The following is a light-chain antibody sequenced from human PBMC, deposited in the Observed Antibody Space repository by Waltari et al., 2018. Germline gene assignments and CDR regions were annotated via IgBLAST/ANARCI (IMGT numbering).Light chain of an antibody. V-gene: IGKV4-1*01. Sequence: DIVMTQPPDSLAVSLGERATISCKSSQSVFYNATNKNYLTWYQQKPGQPPKVLIYWASTRDSGVPDRFSGSGSVTDFTLTISGLQAEDVAVYYCQLYYSNPPFFTFGPGTKVDIK. CDR2: WAS. CDR3: QLYYSNPPFFT. CDR1: QSVFYNATNKNY. J-gene: IGKJ3*01.